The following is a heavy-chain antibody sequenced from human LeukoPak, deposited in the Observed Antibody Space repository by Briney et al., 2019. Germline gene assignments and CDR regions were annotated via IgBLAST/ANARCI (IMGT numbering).Heavy chain of an antibody. CDR1: GYTFTSYG. J-gene: IGHJ5*02. CDR3: ARDLGDIVVIPAAFTLP. Sequence: ASVKASCKASGYTFTSYGISWVRQAPGQGLEWMGWISGYNGNTNYAQKFQGRVTMTTDTSTSTAYMELRSLRSDDAAVYYCARDLGDIVVIPAAFTLPWGQGTLVTVSS. D-gene: IGHD2-2*01. CDR2: ISGYNGNT. V-gene: IGHV1-18*01.